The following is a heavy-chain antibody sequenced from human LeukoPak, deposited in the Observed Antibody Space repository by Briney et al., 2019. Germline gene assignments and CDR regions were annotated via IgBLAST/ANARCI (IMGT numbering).Heavy chain of an antibody. V-gene: IGHV3-7*03. J-gene: IGHJ4*02. CDR1: EFTFSSYC. D-gene: IGHD5-18*01. CDR3: ARVGMDTAMVHFDY. Sequence: PGGSLSLSCAAAEFTFSSYCRSWVRQAPGKGRGWVANIKQDGSEKYYVDSVKGRFTISRDNAKNSLYLQMNSLRAEDTAVYYCARVGMDTAMVHFDYWGQGTLVTVSS. CDR2: IKQDGSEK.